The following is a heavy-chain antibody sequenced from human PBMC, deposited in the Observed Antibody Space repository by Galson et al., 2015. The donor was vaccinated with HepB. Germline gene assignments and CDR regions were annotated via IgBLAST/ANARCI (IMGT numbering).Heavy chain of an antibody. CDR2: IWHDGSNE. D-gene: IGHD6-13*01. Sequence: SLRLSCAASGFAFSSYGMNWVRQASGKGLEWVAVIWHDGSNEDYVDSVKGRFTISRDNSKNTLYLQMNSLRAEDTAIYYCARVSLGASSSWYYFDYWGLGTLVTVSS. J-gene: IGHJ4*02. V-gene: IGHV3-33*01. CDR1: GFAFSSYG. CDR3: ARVSLGASSSWYYFDY.